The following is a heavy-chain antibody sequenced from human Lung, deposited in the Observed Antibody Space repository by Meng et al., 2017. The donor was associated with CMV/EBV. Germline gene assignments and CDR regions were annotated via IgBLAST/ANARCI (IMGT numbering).Heavy chain of an antibody. CDR3: ARRGSTWFVDY. CDR1: GYNFDNYW. V-gene: IGHV5-51*01. CDR2: IYPGDSDT. Sequence: EXXKISCKGSGYNFDNYWIGWVRQMPGKGLEWMGLIYPGDSDTRYSPAFQGQVTISADKSISTAYLQWSGLKASDTATYYCARRGSTWFVDYWGQGTLVTV. D-gene: IGHD3-10*01. J-gene: IGHJ4*02.